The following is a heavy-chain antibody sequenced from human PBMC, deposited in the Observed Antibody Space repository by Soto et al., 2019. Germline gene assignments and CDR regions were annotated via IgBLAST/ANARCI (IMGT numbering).Heavy chain of an antibody. CDR2: ISSSSSYI. V-gene: IGHV3-21*01. CDR1: GFTFSSYS. J-gene: IGHJ3*02. D-gene: IGHD3-3*01. CDR3: ARDRDYDFWSGLAAFDI. Sequence: GGSLRLSCAASGFTFSSYSMNWVRQAPGKGLEWVSSISSSSSYIYYADSVKGRFTISRDNAKNSLYLQMNSQRAEDTAVYYCARDRDYDFWSGLAAFDIWGQGTMVTVSS.